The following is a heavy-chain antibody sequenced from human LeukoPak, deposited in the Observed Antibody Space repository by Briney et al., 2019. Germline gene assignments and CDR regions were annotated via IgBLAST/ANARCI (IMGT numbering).Heavy chain of an antibody. CDR3: ARDSADYYDRVDAFDI. J-gene: IGHJ3*02. Sequence: GDSVKVSCKASGYTFTSYGISWVRQAPGQGLEWMGWISAYNGNTNYAQKLQGRVTMTTDTSTSTAYMELRSLRSDDTAVYYCARDSADYYDRVDAFDIWGQGTMVTVSS. D-gene: IGHD3-22*01. V-gene: IGHV1-18*01. CDR1: GYTFTSYG. CDR2: ISAYNGNT.